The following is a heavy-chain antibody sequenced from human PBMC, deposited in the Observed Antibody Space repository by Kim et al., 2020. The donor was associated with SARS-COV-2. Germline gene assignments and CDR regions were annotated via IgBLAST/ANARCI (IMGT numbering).Heavy chain of an antibody. Sequence: SETLSLTCTVYVGSITASYYWGWLRQTPGKGLEWIGSVSYGGSTYSNPSLKRRVTIADNTSKNHSPLKLSSVTASDTAVYYCASGLHYYYY. CDR3: ASGLHYYYY. D-gene: IGHD4-17*01. J-gene: IGHJ6*01. V-gene: IGHV4-39*02. CDR2: VSYGGST. CDR1: VGSITASYY.